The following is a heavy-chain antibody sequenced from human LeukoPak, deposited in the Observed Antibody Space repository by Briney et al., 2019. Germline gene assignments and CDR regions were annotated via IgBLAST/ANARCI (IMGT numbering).Heavy chain of an antibody. CDR3: ARDGEYSYGYGFDY. D-gene: IGHD5-18*01. CDR2: IYSGDRT. CDR1: GFSVNNLY. J-gene: IGHJ4*02. V-gene: IGHV3-66*01. Sequence: GGSLKLSCAASGFSVNNLYMSWVRQAPGKGLEWVSVIYSGDRTYYADSVKGRFTISRDTSKNTVYLQMNSLRPEETAVYYCARDGEYSYGYGFDYWGQGTLVTVSS.